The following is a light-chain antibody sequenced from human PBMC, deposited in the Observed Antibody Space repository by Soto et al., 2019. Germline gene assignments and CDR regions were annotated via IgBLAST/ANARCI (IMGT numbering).Light chain of an antibody. CDR1: QSVSSRY. CDR3: QQYVNSLYT. J-gene: IGKJ2*01. V-gene: IGKV3-20*01. Sequence: EIVLTQSPGTLSLSPGERATLSCRASQSVSSRYLVWYQQRPGQAPRLLIYAASSRATGIPDRFSGSGSGTDFTLTISRLEPEDFAVYYCQQYVNSLYTFGQGTMLEIK. CDR2: AAS.